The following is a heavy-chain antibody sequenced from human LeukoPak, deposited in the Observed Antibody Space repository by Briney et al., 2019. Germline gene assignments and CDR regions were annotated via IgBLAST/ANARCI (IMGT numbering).Heavy chain of an antibody. CDR3: AKDNVPYYYDSSGYYYDY. CDR1: GFTFSSYG. J-gene: IGHJ4*02. Sequence: GGSLRLSCAASGFTFSSYGMHWVRQAPGKGLEWVAFIRYDGSNKYYADSVKGRFTISRDNSKNTLYLQMNSLRAEDTAVYYCAKDNVPYYYDSSGYYYDYWGQGTLVTVSS. V-gene: IGHV3-30*02. CDR2: IRYDGSNK. D-gene: IGHD3-22*01.